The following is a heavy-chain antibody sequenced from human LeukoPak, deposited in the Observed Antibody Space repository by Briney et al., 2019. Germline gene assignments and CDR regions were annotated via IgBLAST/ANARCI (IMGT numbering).Heavy chain of an antibody. D-gene: IGHD3-3*01. Sequence: PGGSLRLSCAASGFTFSSYAMSWVRQAPGKGLEWVSAISGSGGSTYYADSVKGRFTISRDNSKNTLYLQMNSLRAEDTAVYYCAKDQGGSYYDFWSGYWHFDYWGQGTLVTVSS. CDR1: GFTFSSYA. V-gene: IGHV3-23*01. J-gene: IGHJ4*02. CDR2: ISGSGGST. CDR3: AKDQGGSYYDFWSGYWHFDY.